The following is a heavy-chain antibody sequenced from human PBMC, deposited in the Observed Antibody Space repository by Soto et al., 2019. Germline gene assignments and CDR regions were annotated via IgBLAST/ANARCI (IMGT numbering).Heavy chain of an antibody. J-gene: IGHJ6*03. CDR2: IKQDGSEK. V-gene: IGHV3-7*01. CDR1: GFTFNSYW. D-gene: IGHD3-3*01. Sequence: GGSKRLSCAASGFTFNSYWMSWVRQAPGKGLEGVANIKQDGSEKYYVDSVKGRFTIYRDNAKNSLYLQMNSLRAEDTAVYYCARDYGLRFLEWSVRYYYYYMDVWGKGTTVTVSS. CDR3: ARDYGLRFLEWSVRYYYYYMDV.